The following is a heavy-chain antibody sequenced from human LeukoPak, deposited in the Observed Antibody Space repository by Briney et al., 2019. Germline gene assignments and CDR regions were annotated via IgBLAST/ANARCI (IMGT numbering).Heavy chain of an antibody. D-gene: IGHD1-1*01. V-gene: IGHV3-21*06. J-gene: IGHJ6*03. CDR2: ITTGSSYI. CDR1: GFIFTDYA. Sequence: GGSLRLSRAASGFIFTDYAMNWVRQAPGKGLEWVSSITTGSSYIYYADSVRGRFSVSRDNAKNSLYLEMNSLRAEDTAVYYCARVEATTARSYYYYYMDVWGKGTTVTVSS. CDR3: ARVEATTARSYYYYYMDV.